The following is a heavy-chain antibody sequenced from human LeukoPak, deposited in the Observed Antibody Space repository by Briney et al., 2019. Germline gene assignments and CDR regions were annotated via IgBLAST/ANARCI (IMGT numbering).Heavy chain of an antibody. CDR3: ARWKLHNWFDP. D-gene: IGHD1-1*01. CDR2: IYYSGST. Sequence: PSETLSLTCTVSGGSISSSSYYWGWIRQPPGKGLEWIESIYYSGSTYYNPSLKSRVTISVDTSKNQFSLKLSSVTAADTAVYYCARWKLHNWFDPWGQGTLVTVSS. V-gene: IGHV4-39*01. CDR1: GGSISSSSYY. J-gene: IGHJ5*02.